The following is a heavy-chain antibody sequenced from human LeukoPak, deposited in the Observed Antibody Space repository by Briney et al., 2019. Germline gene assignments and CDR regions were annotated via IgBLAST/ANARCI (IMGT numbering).Heavy chain of an antibody. Sequence: PGRSLRLSCAASGFTFDDYAMHWVRQAPGKGLEWVSGISWNSGGIAYADSVKGRLTISRDNAKNSLYLQMNSLRAEDTALYYCAKGLRLGELSPPFDYWGQGTLVTVSS. J-gene: IGHJ4*02. CDR3: AKGLRLGELSPPFDY. CDR1: GFTFDDYA. V-gene: IGHV3-9*01. D-gene: IGHD3-16*02. CDR2: ISWNSGGI.